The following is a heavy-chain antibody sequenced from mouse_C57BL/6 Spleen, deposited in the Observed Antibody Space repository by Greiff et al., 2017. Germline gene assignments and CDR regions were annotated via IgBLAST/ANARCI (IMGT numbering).Heavy chain of an antibody. Sequence: QVHVKQPGTELVKPGASVKLSCKASGYTFTSYWMHWVKQRPGQGLEWIGNINPSNGGTNYNEKFKSKATLTVDKSSSTAYMQLSSLTSEDSAVYYCARYDYDYGRFAYWGQGTLVTVSA. J-gene: IGHJ3*01. D-gene: IGHD2-4*01. V-gene: IGHV1-53*01. CDR3: ARYDYDYGRFAY. CDR2: INPSNGGT. CDR1: GYTFTSYW.